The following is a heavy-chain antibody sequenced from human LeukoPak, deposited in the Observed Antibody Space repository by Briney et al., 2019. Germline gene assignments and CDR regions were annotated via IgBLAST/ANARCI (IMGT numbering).Heavy chain of an antibody. Sequence: GGSLRLSCAASGFTFSDHYMDWVRQAPGKGLEWVGRIKNKANDYATQYDASVQGRFTVSRDDSMNSLFLQMVSLKVEDTAVSYCARVRLGASARYFDYWARGSVVTVS. D-gene: IGHD1-26*01. J-gene: IGHJ4*02. CDR3: ARVRLGASARYFDY. CDR1: GFTFSDHY. CDR2: IKNKANDYAT. V-gene: IGHV3-72*01.